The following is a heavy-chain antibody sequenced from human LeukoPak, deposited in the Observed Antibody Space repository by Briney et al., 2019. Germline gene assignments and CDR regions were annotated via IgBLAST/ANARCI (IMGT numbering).Heavy chain of an antibody. CDR2: IYDSGTT. J-gene: IGHJ4*02. CDR1: GFTVSSNY. D-gene: IGHD6-19*01. CDR3: AGRRSSGWYAY. Sequence: GGSLRLSCATSGFTVSSNYMSWVRQAPGKGLEWVSVIYDSGTTYYADSVKGRFLIFRDTSKNTVDLQMNSLRVEGTAVFYCAGRRSSGWYAYWGQGTLATVSS. V-gene: IGHV3-53*01.